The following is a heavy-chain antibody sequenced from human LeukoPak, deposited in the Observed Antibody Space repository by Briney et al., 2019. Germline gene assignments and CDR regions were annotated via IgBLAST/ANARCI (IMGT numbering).Heavy chain of an antibody. J-gene: IGHJ3*02. D-gene: IGHD6-13*01. CDR2: IYYSGST. V-gene: IGHV4-39*07. CDR3: ASSIAAAGLDAFDI. CDR1: GGSISSSSYY. Sequence: SETLSLTCTVSGGSISSSSYYWGWIRQPPGKGLEWIGSIYYSGSTYYNPSLKSRVTISVDTSKNQFSLKLSSVTAADTAVYYCASSIAAAGLDAFDIWGQGTMVTVSS.